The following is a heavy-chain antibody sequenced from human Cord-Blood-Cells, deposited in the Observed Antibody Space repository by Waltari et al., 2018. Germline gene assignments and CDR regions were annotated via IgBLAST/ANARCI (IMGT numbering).Heavy chain of an antibody. V-gene: IGHV4-34*01. CDR1: GGSFSGYY. CDR3: ARARSGSYYNY. D-gene: IGHD3-10*01. CDR2: INHSGST. J-gene: IGHJ4*02. Sequence: QVQLQQWGARLLKPSETLSLTCAVYGGSFSGYYWSWIRQPPGKGLEWIGEINHSGSTNYHPSLKSRVTISVDTSKNQFSLKLSSVTAADTAVYYCARARSGSYYNYWGQGTLVTVSS.